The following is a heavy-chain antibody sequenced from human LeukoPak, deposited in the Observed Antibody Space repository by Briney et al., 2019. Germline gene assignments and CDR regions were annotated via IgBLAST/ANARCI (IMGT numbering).Heavy chain of an antibody. J-gene: IGHJ4*02. CDR3: AKDERPVDSWRFDY. D-gene: IGHD3-3*01. CDR1: GFTFSTYS. CDR2: IYPSGGRT. Sequence: GGSLRLSCAASGFTFSTYSMSWVRQAPGKGLEWVSSIYPSGGRTYYADSVKGRSTISRDNSKNTVYLQMSSLRVEDTAVYFCAKDERPVDSWRFDYWGQGTLVSVSS. V-gene: IGHV3-23*01.